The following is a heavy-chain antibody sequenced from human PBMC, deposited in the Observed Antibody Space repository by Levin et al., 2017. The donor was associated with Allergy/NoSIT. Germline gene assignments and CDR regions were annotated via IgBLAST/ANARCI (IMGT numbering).Heavy chain of an antibody. Sequence: PGKGLEWIGSVYYDGSAYYDPSLKSRVTISIDRSKNQFSLKLKSVTAADTAVYYCAGEPNSPYYYHYGLDVWGQGTTVTVSS. CDR2: VYYDGSA. CDR3: AGEPNSPYYYHYGLDV. D-gene: IGHD2/OR15-2a*01. J-gene: IGHJ6*02. V-gene: IGHV4-39*07.